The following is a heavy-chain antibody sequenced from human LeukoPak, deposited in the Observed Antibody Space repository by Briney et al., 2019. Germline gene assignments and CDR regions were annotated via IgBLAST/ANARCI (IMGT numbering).Heavy chain of an antibody. V-gene: IGHV4-30-4*08. Sequence: SETPSLTCTVSSGSISSGDYYWTWIRQPPGKGLEWIGYIYYSGSTYYTPSLKSRVTISVDTSKNQFSLKLSSVTAADTAVYYCARTKYSSGWYVVRSGDPFDYWGQGTLVTVSS. CDR1: SGSISSGDYY. CDR3: ARTKYSSGWYVVRSGDPFDY. J-gene: IGHJ4*02. D-gene: IGHD6-19*01. CDR2: IYYSGST.